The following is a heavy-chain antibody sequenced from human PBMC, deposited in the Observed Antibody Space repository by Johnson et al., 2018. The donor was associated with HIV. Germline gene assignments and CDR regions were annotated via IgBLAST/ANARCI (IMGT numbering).Heavy chain of an antibody. J-gene: IGHJ3*02. CDR1: GFTFSSYA. V-gene: IGHV3-30*04. CDR3: ARDHLRRSHAFYM. CDR2: ISYDGSNK. Sequence: QVQLVESGGGLVQPGGSLRLSCAAYGFTFSSYAMHWVRQAPGKGLEWVAVISYDGSNKYYADSVKGRFTISRDNGNNSLYLQMNSLRAEDTALYYCARDHLRRSHAFYMWGQGTMVTVSS. D-gene: IGHD2-15*01.